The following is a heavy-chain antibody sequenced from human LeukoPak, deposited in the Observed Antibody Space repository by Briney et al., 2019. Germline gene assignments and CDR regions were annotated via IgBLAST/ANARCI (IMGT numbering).Heavy chain of an antibody. CDR1: GFTFSSYV. D-gene: IGHD6-19*01. Sequence: GGSLRLSCAASGFTFSSYVMSWVRQAPGKGLEWVSTIIGSGGSTDYADSVKGRFTISRDNSKNTLYLQMNSLRAEDSAVYYCAKKAESSGWYQYFQHWGQGTLVTVSS. CDR3: AKKAESSGWYQYFQH. J-gene: IGHJ1*01. V-gene: IGHV3-23*01. CDR2: IIGSGGST.